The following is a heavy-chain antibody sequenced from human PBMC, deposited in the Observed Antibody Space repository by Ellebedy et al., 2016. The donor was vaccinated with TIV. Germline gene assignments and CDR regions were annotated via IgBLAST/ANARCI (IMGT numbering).Heavy chain of an antibody. CDR1: GGSFSGYY. CDR3: ARGLARDY. Sequence: MPSETLSLTCAVYGGSFSGYYLSWIRHPPGKGLEWIGDITHSGSTNYNPSLKSRVTISVDTSKNQFSLNLSSVTAADTAVYYCARGLARDYWGQGTLVTVSS. J-gene: IGHJ4*02. CDR2: ITHSGST. V-gene: IGHV4-34*01.